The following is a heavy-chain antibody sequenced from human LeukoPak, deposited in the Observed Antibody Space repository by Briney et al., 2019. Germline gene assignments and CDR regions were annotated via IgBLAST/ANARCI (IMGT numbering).Heavy chain of an antibody. Sequence: GGSLRLSCEDSGFTFRSYEMNWVRQAPGKGLEWIAYLSSSGSAFSYADSVKGRFTIARDNAKNSVYLEMNSLRAEDTALYYCAKDRRGWFDYFDYWGQGTLVTVSS. J-gene: IGHJ4*02. CDR1: GFTFRSYE. CDR2: LSSSGSAF. CDR3: AKDRRGWFDYFDY. D-gene: IGHD6-19*01. V-gene: IGHV3-48*03.